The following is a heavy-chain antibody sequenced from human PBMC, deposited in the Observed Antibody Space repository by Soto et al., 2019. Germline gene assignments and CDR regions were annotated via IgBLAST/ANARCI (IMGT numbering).Heavy chain of an antibody. CDR2: IYYSGST. Sequence: QVQLQESGPGLVKPSQTLSLTCTVSGGSISSGDYYWSWIRQPPGKGLEWIGYIYYSGSTYYNPSLKSRVTTSVDTSKNQFSLKLSSVTAADTAVYYCARDGANNYGSGSYPSYWGQGTLVTVSS. V-gene: IGHV4-30-4*01. J-gene: IGHJ4*02. CDR1: GGSISSGDYY. CDR3: ARDGANNYGSGSYPSY. D-gene: IGHD3-10*01.